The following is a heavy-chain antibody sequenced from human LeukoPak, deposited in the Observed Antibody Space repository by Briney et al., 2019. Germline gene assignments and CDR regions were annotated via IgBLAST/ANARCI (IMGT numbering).Heavy chain of an antibody. CDR1: GGSLSSGSYY. CDR3: ARILIAAAGPLDV. V-gene: IGHV4-61*02. D-gene: IGHD6-13*01. J-gene: IGHJ6*04. CDR2: IYTSGST. Sequence: PSQTLSLTCTVSGGSLSSGSYYWSWIRQPAGKGLEWIGRIYTSGSTNYNPSLKSRVTISVDTSKNQFSLKLSSVTAADTAVYYCARILIAAAGPLDVWGKGTTVTVSS.